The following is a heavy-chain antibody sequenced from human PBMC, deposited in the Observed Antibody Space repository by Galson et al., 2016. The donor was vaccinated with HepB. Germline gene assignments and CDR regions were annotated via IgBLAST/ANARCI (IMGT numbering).Heavy chain of an antibody. Sequence: SETLSLTCTVSGGSITSSGYYWGWLRQPPGKGLEWIGSVYYSGSTYYNPSLKSRVTISVDTSKNQFSLKLSSVTAADTAVYYCARRGPTYYYGMDVRGQGTTVTVSS. CDR3: ARRGPTYYYGMDV. V-gene: IGHV4-39*01. CDR2: VYYSGST. D-gene: IGHD3-10*01. J-gene: IGHJ6*02. CDR1: GGSITSSGYY.